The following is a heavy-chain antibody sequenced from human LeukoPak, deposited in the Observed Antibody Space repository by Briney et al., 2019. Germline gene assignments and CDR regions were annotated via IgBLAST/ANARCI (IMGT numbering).Heavy chain of an antibody. Sequence: GGSLRLSCAASAFTFSSYAMSWDRQAPGKGLEWVSAISGSGGSTDHADSVKGRFTISRDNSKNTLDLQMNSLRAEDTAVYYCAKDTPSPYWGKGTLVTVSS. CDR1: AFTFSSYA. CDR3: AKDTPSPY. CDR2: ISGSGGST. J-gene: IGHJ4*02. V-gene: IGHV3-23*01.